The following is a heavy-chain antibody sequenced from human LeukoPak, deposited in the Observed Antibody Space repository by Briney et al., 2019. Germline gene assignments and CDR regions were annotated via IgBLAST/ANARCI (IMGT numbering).Heavy chain of an antibody. CDR2: ISAYNGNT. D-gene: IGHD5-12*01. Sequence: ASVKVSCKASGYTFDSYAISWVRQAPGQGLEWMGWISAYNGNTNYAQIVQGRVTMTTDTSTSTAYMELRSLRSGDTAVYYCATFPQAYTSGYYPIDYWGQGTLVTVSS. CDR1: GYTFDSYA. V-gene: IGHV1-18*01. CDR3: ATFPQAYTSGYYPIDY. J-gene: IGHJ4*02.